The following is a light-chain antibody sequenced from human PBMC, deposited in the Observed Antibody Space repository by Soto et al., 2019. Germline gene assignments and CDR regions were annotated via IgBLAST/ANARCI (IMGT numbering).Light chain of an antibody. CDR1: QGVGSV. J-gene: IGKJ1*01. CDR3: LQDSSHPPT. CDR2: GAS. V-gene: IGKV1-17*01. Sequence: DIQMTQSPSSLSASVGDRVTITCRASQGVGSVLSWLQQKPGKAPKRLIYGASRLPSGVPSRFSGSGSGTEFTLTISSLQPQDFATYYCLQDSSHPPTFGQGTKVEVK.